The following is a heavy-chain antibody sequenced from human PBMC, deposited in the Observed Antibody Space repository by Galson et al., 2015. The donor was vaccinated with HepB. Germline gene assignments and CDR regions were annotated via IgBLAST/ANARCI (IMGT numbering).Heavy chain of an antibody. J-gene: IGHJ4*02. D-gene: IGHD5-24*01. CDR3: AREPKDGYKFDY. CDR2: IDPSGGGT. CDR1: GYPFTSYN. V-gene: IGHV1-46*04. Sequence: VKVSCKASGYPFTSYNIHWVRQAPGRGLEWMGVIDPSGGGTWYSQSLQGRVTVTRDTSTSTVFMELSGLRSEDTAVFYCAREPKDGYKFDYWGQGTLVTVSS.